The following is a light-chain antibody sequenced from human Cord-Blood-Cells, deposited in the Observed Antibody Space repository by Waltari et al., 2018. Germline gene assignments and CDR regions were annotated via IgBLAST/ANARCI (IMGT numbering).Light chain of an antibody. CDR2: DAS. CDR1: QGISSW. J-gene: IGKJ1*01. V-gene: IGKV1-5*01. Sequence: DNQMTQFPSPLSVSVGDRVTITGRASQGISSWLSRYQQKPGEAPTLLIYDASSVESRVPSRVCGSGSVTEFTLSISSLQPDDFAPYYCQQNNSYSPLTFGPGTKVEIK. CDR3: QQNNSYSPLT.